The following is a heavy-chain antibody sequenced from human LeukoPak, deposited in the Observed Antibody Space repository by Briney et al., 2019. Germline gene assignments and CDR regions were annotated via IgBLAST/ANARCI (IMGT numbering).Heavy chain of an antibody. J-gene: IGHJ4*02. D-gene: IGHD4-23*01. CDR2: IYSGGST. CDR3: ARVFTTVVSYYFDY. V-gene: IGHV3-66*01. CDR1: GFTVSSNY. Sequence: GGSLRLSCAASGFTVSSNYLSWGRQAPGKGLEWGSVIYSGGSTYYADSVKGRFTISRDNSKNTLYLQMNSLRAEDTAVYYCARVFTTVVSYYFDYWGQGTLVTVSS.